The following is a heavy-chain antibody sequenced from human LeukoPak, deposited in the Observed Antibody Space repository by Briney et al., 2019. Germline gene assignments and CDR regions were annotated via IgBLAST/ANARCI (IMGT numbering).Heavy chain of an antibody. D-gene: IGHD5-12*01. Sequence: GSLRLSCAASGFDFSTQWMSWVRQAPGKGLEWIGEINHSGSTNYNPSLKSRVTISVDTSKNQFSLKLSSVTAADTAVYYCARDHGYSGYDRGDDYWGQGTLVTVSS. CDR2: INHSGST. V-gene: IGHV4-4*02. CDR3: ARDHGYSGYDRGDDY. J-gene: IGHJ4*02. CDR1: GFDFSTQW.